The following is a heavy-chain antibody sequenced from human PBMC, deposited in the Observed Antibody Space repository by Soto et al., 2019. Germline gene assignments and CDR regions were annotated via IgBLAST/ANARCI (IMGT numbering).Heavy chain of an antibody. CDR1: GFTFSSYA. CDR3: ARDSDTAMANFDY. J-gene: IGHJ4*02. Sequence: GGSLRLSCAASGFTFSSYAMHWVRQAPGKGLEWVAVISYDGSNKYYADSVKGRFTISRDNSKNTLYLQMNSLRAEDTAVYYCARDSDTAMANFDYWGQGT. V-gene: IGHV3-30-3*01. D-gene: IGHD5-18*01. CDR2: ISYDGSNK.